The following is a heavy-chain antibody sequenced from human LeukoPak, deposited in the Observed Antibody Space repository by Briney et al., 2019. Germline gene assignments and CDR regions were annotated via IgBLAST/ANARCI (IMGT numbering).Heavy chain of an antibody. V-gene: IGHV4-59*01. J-gene: IGHJ3*02. CDR3: ARIRPRDGYPKDKYDAFDI. CDR2: IYYSGST. D-gene: IGHD5-12*01. CDR1: GGSISSYY. Sequence: SETLSLTCTVSGGSISSYYWSWIRQPPGKGLEWIGYIYYSGSTNYNPSLKSRVTISVDTSKNQFSLKLSSVTAADTAVYYCARIRPRDGYPKDKYDAFDIWGQGTMVTVSS.